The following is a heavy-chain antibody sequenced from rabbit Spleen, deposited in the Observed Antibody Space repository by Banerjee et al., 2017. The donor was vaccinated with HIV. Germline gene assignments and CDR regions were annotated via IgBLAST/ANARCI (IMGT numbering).Heavy chain of an antibody. CDR3: AREYVGGSVSL. Sequence: QEQLVESGGGLVQPGGSLTLSCKASGFAFSNYGVSWVRQAPGKGLEWIGYIEPIFGNTYYSIGGNGRFTISSHNAQNTLYLQLSSLTAADTATYFCAREYVGGSVSLWGPGTLVIVS. CDR2: IEPIFGNT. V-gene: IGHV1S47*01. CDR1: GFAFSNYG. D-gene: IGHD1-1*01. J-gene: IGHJ4*01.